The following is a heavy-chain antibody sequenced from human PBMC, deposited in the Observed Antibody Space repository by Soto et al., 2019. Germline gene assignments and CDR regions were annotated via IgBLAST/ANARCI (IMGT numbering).Heavy chain of an antibody. CDR1: GGSFSGYY. V-gene: IGHV4-34*01. J-gene: IGHJ6*02. CDR3: ARGTAAGTGHYYYYGMDV. Sequence: PSETLSLTCAVYGGSFSGYYWSWIRQPPGKGLEWIGEINHSGSTNYNPSLKSRVTISVDTSKNQFSLKLSSVTAADTAVYYCARGTAAGTGHYYYYGMDVWGRGTTVTVSS. D-gene: IGHD6-13*01. CDR2: INHSGST.